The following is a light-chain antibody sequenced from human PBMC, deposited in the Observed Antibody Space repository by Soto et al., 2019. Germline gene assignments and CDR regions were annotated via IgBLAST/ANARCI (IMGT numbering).Light chain of an antibody. J-gene: IGKJ1*01. Sequence: IQMTQSPSTLSASVGDRVTLTCRASQSINAWLAWYQQKPGEAPKLLIYDASSLQSGVPSRFSGSGSGTEFTLTISGLQPDDFATYYCQHYNSYSEAFGQGTKVDIK. CDR2: DAS. V-gene: IGKV1-5*01. CDR1: QSINAW. CDR3: QHYNSYSEA.